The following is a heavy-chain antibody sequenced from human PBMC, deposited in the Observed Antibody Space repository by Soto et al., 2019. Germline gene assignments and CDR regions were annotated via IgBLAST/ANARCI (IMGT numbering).Heavy chain of an antibody. CDR1: GFTFSNSG. CDR3: AKLVHSSYYKVMDV. J-gene: IGHJ6*02. CDR2: IGPSGNT. V-gene: IGHV3-23*01. D-gene: IGHD5-18*01. Sequence: EVQLLESGGDLVQPGVSLRLVCAASGFTFSNSGMRWVRQAPGQGLEWVSSIGPSGNTYYSDAVKGRFTISRDISKNTLFLQMDSPRAEDTATYYCAKLVHSSYYKVMDVWGQRTTVTVSS.